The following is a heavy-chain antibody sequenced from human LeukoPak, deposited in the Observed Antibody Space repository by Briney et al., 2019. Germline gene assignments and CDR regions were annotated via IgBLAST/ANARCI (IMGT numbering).Heavy chain of an antibody. CDR1: GYSISSGYY. J-gene: IGHJ4*02. D-gene: IGHD3-9*01. CDR2: IYHSGST. Sequence: PSETLSLTCTVSGYSISSGYYWGRIRQPPGKGLEWIGSIYHSGSTYYNPSLKSRVTISVDTSKNQFSLKLSSVTAADTAVYYCAREQPVMTGPFFDYWGQGTLVTVSS. V-gene: IGHV4-38-2*02. CDR3: AREQPVMTGPFFDY.